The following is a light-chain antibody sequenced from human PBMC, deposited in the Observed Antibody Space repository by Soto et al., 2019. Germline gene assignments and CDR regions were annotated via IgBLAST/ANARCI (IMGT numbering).Light chain of an antibody. CDR1: SSDVGGYNY. CDR2: DVS. CDR3: SSYTSSSTLYV. Sequence: QSALTQPASVSGSPGQWITISCTGTSSDVGGYNYVSWYQQHPGKAPKLMIYDVSKRPSGVSNRFSGSKSGNTASLTISGLQAEDEADYYCSSYTSSSTLYVFGAGTKLTVL. J-gene: IGLJ1*01. V-gene: IGLV2-14*01.